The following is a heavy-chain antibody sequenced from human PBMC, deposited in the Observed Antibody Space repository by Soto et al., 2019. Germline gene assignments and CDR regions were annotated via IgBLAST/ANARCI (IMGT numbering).Heavy chain of an antibody. CDR2: IYYSGST. D-gene: IGHD3-10*01. CDR1: GGSISSYY. V-gene: IGHV4-59*01. J-gene: IGHJ4*02. CDR3: ARDRRVFGLGFGY. Sequence: PSETLSLTCTVSGGSISSYYWSWIRQPPGKGLEWIGYIYYSGSTNYNPSLKSRVTISVDTSKNQFSLKLSSVTAADTAVYYCARDRRVFGLGFGYWGQGTLVTVSS.